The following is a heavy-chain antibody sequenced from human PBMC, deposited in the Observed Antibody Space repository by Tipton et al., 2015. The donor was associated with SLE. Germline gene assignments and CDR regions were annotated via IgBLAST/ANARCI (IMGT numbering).Heavy chain of an antibody. V-gene: IGHV4-61*08. CDR1: GGSISSGDYH. CDR3: AREGIYGDSARSYFDY. J-gene: IGHJ4*02. Sequence: TLSLTCTVSGGSISSGDYHWSWIRQPPGKGLEWIGYIYYSGTTNFNPSLKTRVTMPVDTSKNQFSLKLSSVTAADTAVYYCAREGIYGDSARSYFDYWGQGTLVTVSS. D-gene: IGHD4-17*01. CDR2: IYYSGTT.